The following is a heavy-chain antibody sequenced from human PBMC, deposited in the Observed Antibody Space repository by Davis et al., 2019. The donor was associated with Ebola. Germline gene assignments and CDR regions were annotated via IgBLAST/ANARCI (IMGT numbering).Heavy chain of an antibody. CDR1: GGSFSGYY. CDR3: ARERYFDWLPRYYFDY. V-gene: IGHV4-34*01. J-gene: IGHJ4*02. D-gene: IGHD3-9*01. Sequence: MPSDPLSLTCAVYGGSFSGYYWSWIRQPPGKGLEWIGEINHSGSTNYNPSLKSRVTISVDTSKNQFALKLSSVTAADTAVYYCARERYFDWLPRYYFDYWGQGTLVTVSS. CDR2: INHSGST.